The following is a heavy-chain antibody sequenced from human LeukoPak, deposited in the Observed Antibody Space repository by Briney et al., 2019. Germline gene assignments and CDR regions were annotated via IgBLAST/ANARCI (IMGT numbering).Heavy chain of an antibody. CDR1: GFTFDDYA. J-gene: IGHJ4*02. Sequence: GGSLRLSCAASGFTFDDYAMHWVRQAPGKGLAWVSGISWNSGRIGYADSVKGRFTISRDNAKNSLYLQMNSLRAEDTALYYCAKDIHARGPRRGVDYWGQGTLVTVSS. D-gene: IGHD2-15*01. CDR2: ISWNSGRI. CDR3: AKDIHARGPRRGVDY. V-gene: IGHV3-9*01.